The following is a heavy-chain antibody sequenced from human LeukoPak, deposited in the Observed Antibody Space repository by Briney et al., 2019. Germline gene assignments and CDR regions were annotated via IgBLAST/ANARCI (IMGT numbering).Heavy chain of an antibody. CDR2: INPTGGST. D-gene: IGHD1-1*01. J-gene: IGHJ4*02. CDR1: GYRFTSYG. CDR3: ARESEPTGTTWGDY. Sequence: ASVKVSCKASGYRFTSYGITWVRQAPGQGLEWMGIINPTGGSTTYAQKFQGRVTMTRDTSTSTVYMQLSSLRSEDTAVYYCARESEPTGTTWGDYWGQGTLVTVSS. V-gene: IGHV1-46*01.